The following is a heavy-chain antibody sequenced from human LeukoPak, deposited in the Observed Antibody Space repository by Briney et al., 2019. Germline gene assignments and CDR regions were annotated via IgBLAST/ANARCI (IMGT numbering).Heavy chain of an antibody. CDR1: GFTFSSYW. J-gene: IGHJ4*02. CDR3: ARDRWGGYDY. V-gene: IGHV3-7*01. D-gene: IGHD3-16*01. Sequence: GGSLRLSCAVSGFTFSSYWMSWVRQAPGKGLEWVASIKKDGSEKRYVDSVKGRFTISRDDTKNSLYLQMNSLRAEDTAVYYCARDRWGGYDYWGQGTLVTVSS. CDR2: IKKDGSEK.